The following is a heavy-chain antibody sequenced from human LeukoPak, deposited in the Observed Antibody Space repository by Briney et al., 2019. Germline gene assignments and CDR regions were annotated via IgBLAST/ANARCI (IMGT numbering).Heavy chain of an antibody. V-gene: IGHV3-23*01. CDR2: ISGSDGRL. CDR1: GFTFSSYA. CDR3: ARGAKWAYYFDY. D-gene: IGHD1-26*01. Sequence: PGGSLRLSCAASGFTFSSYAMSWVRQAPGKGLEWVAAISGSDGRLFYADSVKGRFTISRDNAKDTLYLHMHSLTAEDTAVYYCARGAKWAYYFDYWGQGTLVTVSS. J-gene: IGHJ4*02.